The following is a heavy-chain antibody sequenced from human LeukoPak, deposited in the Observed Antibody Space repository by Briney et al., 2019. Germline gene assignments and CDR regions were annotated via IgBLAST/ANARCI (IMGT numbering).Heavy chain of an antibody. Sequence: SETLSLTCTVSGGSISSSSYYWGWIRQPPGKGLEWIGNFYYSGSTYYNPSLKSRVTISVDTSKNQFSLKLSSVTPADTAVYYCARKWLVRWWFDPWGQGTLVTVSS. J-gene: IGHJ5*02. V-gene: IGHV4-39*07. CDR2: FYYSGST. CDR3: ARKWLVRWWFDP. CDR1: GGSISSSSYY. D-gene: IGHD6-19*01.